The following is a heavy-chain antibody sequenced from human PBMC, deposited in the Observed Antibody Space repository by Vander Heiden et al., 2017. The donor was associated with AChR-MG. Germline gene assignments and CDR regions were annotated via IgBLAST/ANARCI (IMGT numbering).Heavy chain of an antibody. CDR1: GFTFDDYD. Sequence: EVQLVESGGGLVQPGRSLRLSCAASGFTFDDYDMHWVRQAPGKGLEWVSGISWNSGSIGYADSVKGRFTISRDNAKNSLYLQMNSLRAEDTALYYCAKAGLGSLFDYWGQGTQVTVSS. V-gene: IGHV3-9*01. D-gene: IGHD3-10*01. CDR3: AKAGLGSLFDY. J-gene: IGHJ4*02. CDR2: ISWNSGSI.